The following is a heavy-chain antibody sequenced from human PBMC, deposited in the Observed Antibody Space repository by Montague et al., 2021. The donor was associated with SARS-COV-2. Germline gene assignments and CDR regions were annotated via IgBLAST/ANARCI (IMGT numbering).Heavy chain of an antibody. D-gene: IGHD3-10*01. CDR1: GFTFSSYE. Sequence: SLRLSCAASGFTFSSYEMNWVRQAPGKGLEWVSYISSSGSTIYYADSXXGRFTISRDNAKNSLYLQMNSLRAEDTAVYYYARAGDFGYGSGSYAGGFDYWGQGTLVTVSS. CDR2: ISSSGSTI. J-gene: IGHJ4*02. V-gene: IGHV3-48*03. CDR3: ARAGDFGYGSGSYAGGFDY.